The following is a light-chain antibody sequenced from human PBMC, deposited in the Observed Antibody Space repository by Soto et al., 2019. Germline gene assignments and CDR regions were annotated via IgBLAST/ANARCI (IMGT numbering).Light chain of an antibody. CDR1: SSNIGAGYD. CDR3: QSYDSSLSPYV. Sequence: QSVLTQPPSVSGAPGQRVTISCTGSSSNIGAGYDVHWYQQLPGTAPKLLIYGNSNRPSGVPDRFSGSKSGTSASLAITGLKAGDEADYSCQSYDSSLSPYVFGSGTKLTVL. V-gene: IGLV1-40*01. J-gene: IGLJ1*01. CDR2: GNS.